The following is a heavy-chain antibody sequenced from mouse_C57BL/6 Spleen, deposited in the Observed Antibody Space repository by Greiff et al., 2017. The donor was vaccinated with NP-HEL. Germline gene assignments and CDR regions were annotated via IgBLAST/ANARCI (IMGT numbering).Heavy chain of an antibody. J-gene: IGHJ1*03. CDR1: GYAFSSSW. CDR2: IYPGDGDT. D-gene: IGHD1-1*01. CDR3: ARNYGNRYFDV. Sequence: VQVVESGPELVKPGASVKISCKASGYAFSSSWMNWVKQRPGKGLEWIGRIYPGDGDTNYNGKFKGKATLTADKSSSTAYMQLSSLTHEDSAVSFCARNYGNRYFDVCGTGTTVTVSS. V-gene: IGHV1-82*01.